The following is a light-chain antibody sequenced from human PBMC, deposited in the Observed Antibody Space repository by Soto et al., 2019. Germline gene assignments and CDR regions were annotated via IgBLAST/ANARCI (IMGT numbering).Light chain of an antibody. CDR1: NSNIGSNT. CDR2: DNN. Sequence: QAVVTQPPSASGTPGQRVTITCSGSNSNIGSNTVNWYQQLPGTAPKLLVYDNNKRPSGVPGRFSDSKSGTSASLAISGLQSEDEADYYCASWDDRLNAVVFGGGTKVTVL. CDR3: ASWDDRLNAVV. J-gene: IGLJ2*01. V-gene: IGLV1-44*01.